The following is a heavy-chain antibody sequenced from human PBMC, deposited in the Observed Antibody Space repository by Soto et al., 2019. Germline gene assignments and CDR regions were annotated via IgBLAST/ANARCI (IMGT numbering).Heavy chain of an antibody. D-gene: IGHD6-13*01. CDR1: VGSISRYY. J-gene: IGHJ4*02. V-gene: IGHV4-59*01. CDR3: ARLDSSSWYYFDY. CDR2: IYYSGST. Sequence: SETLSLTCTVSVGSISRYYWRWIRQPPGKGLEWIGYIYYSGSTNYNPSLKSRLTISVDTSKNQFSLKLSSVPAADTAVYYCARLDSSSWYYFDYWRQGSLVTIS.